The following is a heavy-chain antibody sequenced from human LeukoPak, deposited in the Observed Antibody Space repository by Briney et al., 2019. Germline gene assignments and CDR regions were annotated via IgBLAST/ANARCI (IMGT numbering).Heavy chain of an antibody. J-gene: IGHJ4*02. Sequence: GGSLRLSCAASGFTFDDSAMHWVRHAPGMGLEWVSSISWNSVIIGYADSVKGRFTISRDNAKTSLYLQMNSLRAEDTAVYYCARAAEVTAYSHFDYWGQGTLVTVSS. CDR3: ARAAEVTAYSHFDY. D-gene: IGHD2-15*01. V-gene: IGHV3-9*01. CDR2: ISWNSVII. CDR1: GFTFDDSA.